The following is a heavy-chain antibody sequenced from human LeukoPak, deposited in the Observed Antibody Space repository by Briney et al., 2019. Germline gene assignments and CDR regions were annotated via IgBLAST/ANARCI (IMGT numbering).Heavy chain of an antibody. CDR2: IKSKPDGGTT. CDR1: GFTFSNAW. V-gene: IGHV3-15*01. D-gene: IGHD3-9*01. CDR3: TTLSYDIHY. Sequence: GGSLRLSCAASGFTFSNAWMTWVRQAPGKGLEWVGRIKSKPDGGTTDYAAPVKGRFTISRDDSKNTLYLQMNSPKTEDTVVYYCTTLSYDIHYWGQGTLVTVSS. J-gene: IGHJ4*02.